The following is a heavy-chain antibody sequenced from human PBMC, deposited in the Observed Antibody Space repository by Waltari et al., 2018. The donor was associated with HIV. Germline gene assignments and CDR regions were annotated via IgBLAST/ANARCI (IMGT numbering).Heavy chain of an antibody. V-gene: IGHV3-48*01. CDR3: ARENYDVLTVHDGFDV. J-gene: IGHJ3*01. CDR1: GFVSSSFP. D-gene: IGHD3-9*01. CDR2: ISYSGDT. Sequence: EVQLVESGGGLVEPGGPLRLPCAASGFVSSSFPMHWVRQAPGKGLEWISYISYSGDTSYADSVKGRFTISRDNAKNSLYLQLNSLRAEDTAMYYCARENYDVLTVHDGFDVWGQGTVVTVSS.